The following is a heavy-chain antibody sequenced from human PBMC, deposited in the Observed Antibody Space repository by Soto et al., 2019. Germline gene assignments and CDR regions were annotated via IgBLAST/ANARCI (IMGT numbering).Heavy chain of an antibody. CDR2: IIPIFGTA. D-gene: IGHD4-17*01. CDR3: ARGNWATVVTRAFFDY. Sequence: QVPLVQSGAEVKKPGSSVKVSCKASGGTFSSYAISWVRQAPGQGLEWMGGIIPIFGTANYAQKFQGRVTITADESTSTAYMELSSLRSEDTAVYYCARGNWATVVTRAFFDYWGQGTLVTVSS. J-gene: IGHJ4*02. V-gene: IGHV1-69*12. CDR1: GGTFSSYA.